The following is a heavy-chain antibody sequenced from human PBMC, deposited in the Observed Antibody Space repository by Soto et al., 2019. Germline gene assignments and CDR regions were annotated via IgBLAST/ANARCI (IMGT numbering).Heavy chain of an antibody. Sequence: ASVKVSCKPSGYTFTAYYLHCVLQSPVQGLEWMGWINPNSGGTNYAQRFQGRVTLTRDTSISTAYMELSGLRSDDTAVYYCARTYDSSGQVSHYFDPWGQGTLVTVSS. CDR3: ARTYDSSGQVSHYFDP. V-gene: IGHV1-2*02. D-gene: IGHD3-22*01. CDR1: GYTFTAYY. J-gene: IGHJ5*02. CDR2: INPNSGGT.